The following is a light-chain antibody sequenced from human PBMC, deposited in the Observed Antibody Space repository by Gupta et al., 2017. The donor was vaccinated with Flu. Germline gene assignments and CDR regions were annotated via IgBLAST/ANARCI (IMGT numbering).Light chain of an antibody. Sequence: EIVMPQSPATLSVSPGEGANLACRASQSVGNNLAWYQQRPGQAPKLLIYSTSARAAGVPGRFGGSGSGTDFSLTISSLQPADFAVYYCQQYDDRPKTFGQGTKVEIK. CDR3: QQYDDRPKT. J-gene: IGKJ1*01. CDR1: QSVGNN. CDR2: STS. V-gene: IGKV3-15*01.